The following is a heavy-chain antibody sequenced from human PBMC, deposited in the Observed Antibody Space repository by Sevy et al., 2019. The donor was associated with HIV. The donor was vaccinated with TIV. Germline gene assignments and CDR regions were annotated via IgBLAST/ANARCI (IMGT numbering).Heavy chain of an antibody. J-gene: IGHJ4*02. D-gene: IGHD5-12*01. CDR3: AKDNFSRRRDGYNYLFDY. CDR2: IWYDGSNK. Sequence: GGSLRLSCAASGFTFSSYGMHWVRQAPGKGLEWVAVIWYDGSNKYYADSVKGRFTISRDNSKNTLYLQMNSLRAEDTAVYYCAKDNFSRRRDGYNYLFDYWGQGTLVIVSS. CDR1: GFTFSSYG. V-gene: IGHV3-33*06.